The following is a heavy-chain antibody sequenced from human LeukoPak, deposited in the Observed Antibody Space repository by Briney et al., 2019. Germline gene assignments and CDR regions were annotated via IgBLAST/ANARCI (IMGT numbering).Heavy chain of an antibody. D-gene: IGHD4-17*01. CDR3: AKDCKTASDGEKGY. J-gene: IGHJ4*02. CDR2: INPISGDP. Sequence: GASVKVSCKASGYTFPGYYMHWVRQAPGKGLEWMGWINPISGDPNHAPNLQGRVNITTDPSLSPVYTELSRLRSDGTALYFCAKDCKTASDGEKGYWGQGTLVTVSS. CDR1: GYTFPGYY. V-gene: IGHV1-2*02.